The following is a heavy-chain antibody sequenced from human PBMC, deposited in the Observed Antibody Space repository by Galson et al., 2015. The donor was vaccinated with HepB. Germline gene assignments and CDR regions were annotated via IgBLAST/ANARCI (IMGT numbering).Heavy chain of an antibody. CDR2: IIPILGIA. J-gene: IGHJ4*02. CDR3: ARDHAVTTFDY. CDR1: GGTFSSYA. V-gene: IGHV1-69*04. D-gene: IGHD4-17*01. Sequence: SVKVSCKASGGTFSSYAISWVRQAPGQGLEWMGRIIPILGIANYAQKFQGRVTITADKSTSTAYMELSSLRSEDTAVYYCARDHAVTTFDYWGQGTLVTVSS.